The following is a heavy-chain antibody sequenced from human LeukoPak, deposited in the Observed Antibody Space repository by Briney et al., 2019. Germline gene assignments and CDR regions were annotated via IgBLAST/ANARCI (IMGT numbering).Heavy chain of an antibody. CDR2: INPNSGGT. CDR3: AKYSSSHYYYYMDV. V-gene: IGHV1-2*02. CDR1: GYTFTGYY. J-gene: IGHJ6*03. Sequence: ASVKVSCKASGYTFTGYYMHWVRQAPGQGLEWMGWINPNSGGTNYAQKLQGRVTMTRDTSISTAYMELSRLRSDDTAVYYCAKYSSSHYYYYMDVWGKGTTVTVSS. D-gene: IGHD6-6*01.